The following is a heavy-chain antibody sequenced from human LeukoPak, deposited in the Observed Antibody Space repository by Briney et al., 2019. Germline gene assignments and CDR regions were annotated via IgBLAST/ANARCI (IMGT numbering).Heavy chain of an antibody. Sequence: SGPSLVKPTQTLTLTCTFSGFSLSTTGVGVGWIRQPPGKALEWLSLIYWDNDKQYGPSLKSRLTITKDTSKNQVVLTMTNTDPADTATYHCALLRQSAYMYWGQGALVTVSS. CDR3: ALLRQSAYMY. CDR1: GFSLSTTGVG. D-gene: IGHD3-16*01. J-gene: IGHJ4*02. V-gene: IGHV2-5*05. CDR2: IYWDNDK.